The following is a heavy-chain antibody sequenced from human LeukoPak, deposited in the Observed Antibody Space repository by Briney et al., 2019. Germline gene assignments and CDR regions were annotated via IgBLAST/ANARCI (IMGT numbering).Heavy chain of an antibody. Sequence: ASVKVSCKASGYTFTGYYMHWVRQAPGQGLEWMGRISPNSGGTNYAQKFQGRVTMTRDTSISTAYMELSRLRSDDTAVYYCARWSGYSSSVDYWGQGTLVTVSS. CDR3: ARWSGYSSSVDY. CDR1: GYTFTGYY. J-gene: IGHJ4*02. V-gene: IGHV1-2*06. CDR2: ISPNSGGT. D-gene: IGHD6-6*01.